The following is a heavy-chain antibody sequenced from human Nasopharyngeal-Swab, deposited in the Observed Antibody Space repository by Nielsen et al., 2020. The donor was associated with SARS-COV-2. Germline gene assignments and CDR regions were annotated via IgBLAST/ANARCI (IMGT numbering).Heavy chain of an antibody. CDR3: ARTDRGGSYFSQYYYYMDV. D-gene: IGHD1-26*01. J-gene: IGHJ6*03. CDR1: GFTFDDYA. V-gene: IGHV3-9*01. CDR2: ISWNSGSI. Sequence: SLKLSSAASGFTFDDYAMHWVRQAPGKGLEWVSGISWNSGSIGYADSVKGRFTISRDNAKNSLYLQMNSLRAEDTALYYCARTDRGGSYFSQYYYYMDVWGTGTTVTVSS.